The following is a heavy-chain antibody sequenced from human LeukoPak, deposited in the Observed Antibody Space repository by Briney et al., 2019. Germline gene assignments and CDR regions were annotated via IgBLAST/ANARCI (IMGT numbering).Heavy chain of an antibody. CDR2: FDPEDGET. J-gene: IGHJ6*03. D-gene: IGHD6-13*01. CDR3: ARWYSSSWPYYYYMDV. CDR1: GYTLTELS. V-gene: IGHV1-24*01. Sequence: ASVKVSRKVSGYTLTELSMHWVRQAPGKGLEWMGGFDPEDGETIYAQKFQGRVTMTEDTSTDTAYMELSRLRSDDTAVYYCARWYSSSWPYYYYMDVWGKGTTVTISS.